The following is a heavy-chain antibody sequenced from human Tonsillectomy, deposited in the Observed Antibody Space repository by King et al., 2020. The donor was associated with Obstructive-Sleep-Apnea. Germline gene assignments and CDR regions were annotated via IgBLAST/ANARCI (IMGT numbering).Heavy chain of an antibody. J-gene: IGHJ6*02. Sequence: VQLVESGAEVKKPGESLRISCKGSGYSFTSYWISWVRQMPGRGLEWMGRIDPSDSYTNYSPSLQSHVTISADKSISTAYLQWSSLKASDTAMYYCARHERHCTGGSCNDPGSMDVWDQGTTVTVSS. CDR2: IDPSDSYT. V-gene: IGHV5-10-1*03. CDR3: ARHERHCTGGSCNDPGSMDV. D-gene: IGHD2-15*01. CDR1: GYSFTSYW.